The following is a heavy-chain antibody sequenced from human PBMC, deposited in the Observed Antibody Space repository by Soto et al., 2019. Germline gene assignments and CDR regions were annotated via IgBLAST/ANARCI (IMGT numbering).Heavy chain of an antibody. V-gene: IGHV3-30*18. J-gene: IGHJ6*02. CDR3: AKDQTGTRHYYYYGMDV. D-gene: IGHD1-1*01. CDR1: GFTFSSYG. Sequence: QVQLVESGGGVVQPGRSLRLSCAASGFTFSSYGMHWVRQAPGKGLEWVAVISYDGSNKYYADSVKGRFTISRDNSKNTLYLQMNSLRAEDTAVYYCAKDQTGTRHYYYYGMDVWGQGTTVTVSS. CDR2: ISYDGSNK.